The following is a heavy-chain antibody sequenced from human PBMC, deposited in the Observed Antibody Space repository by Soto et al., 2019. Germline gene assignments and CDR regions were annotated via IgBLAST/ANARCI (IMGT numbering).Heavy chain of an antibody. Sequence: QVQLVQSGAEVKEPGASVKVSCRTSGYTFTDHYINWVRQATGQGPVYMGWIHPNSGDTKNTQRFPGSVPMPRDTSISTAYMELRRLPSDDTAVYYCAIDLSRLSWQWFDPWGQGTLVTVSS. CDR2: IHPNSGDT. CDR3: AIDLSRLSWQWFDP. V-gene: IGHV1-2*02. J-gene: IGHJ5*02. D-gene: IGHD5-12*01. CDR1: GYTFTDHY.